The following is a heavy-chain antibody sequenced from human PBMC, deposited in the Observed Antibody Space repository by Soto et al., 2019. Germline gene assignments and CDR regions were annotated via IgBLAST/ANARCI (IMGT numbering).Heavy chain of an antibody. Sequence: GVSVKVSCKASGYTFTSYDINWVRQATGQGLEWMGWMNPNSGNTGYAQKFQGRVTMARNTSISTAYMELSSLRSEDTAVYYCARGSIDFWSGYYSLFDYWGQGTLVTVS. CDR3: ARGSIDFWSGYYSLFDY. CDR1: GYTFTSYD. D-gene: IGHD3-3*01. J-gene: IGHJ4*02. CDR2: MNPNSGNT. V-gene: IGHV1-8*01.